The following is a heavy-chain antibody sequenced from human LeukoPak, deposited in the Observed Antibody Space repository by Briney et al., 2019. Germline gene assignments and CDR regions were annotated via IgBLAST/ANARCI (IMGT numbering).Heavy chain of an antibody. CDR1: GGSISSRTYY. Sequence: SETLSLTCTVSGGSISSRTYYWAWIRQPPGQGLEWIGNIYYSGSTYYNPSLKSRLTMSVDTSKNQFSLKLGSVTATDTAVYYCARAQFGELLSGAFDIWGQGTMVTVSS. V-gene: IGHV4-39*01. J-gene: IGHJ3*02. D-gene: IGHD3-10*01. CDR2: IYYSGST. CDR3: ARAQFGELLSGAFDI.